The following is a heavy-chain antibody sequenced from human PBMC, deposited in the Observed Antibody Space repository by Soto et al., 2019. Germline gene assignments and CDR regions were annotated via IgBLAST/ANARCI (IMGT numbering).Heavy chain of an antibody. CDR2: ISYDGNNK. D-gene: IGHD2-2*01. V-gene: IGHV3-30*18. Sequence: GGSLRLSCAASGFTFSSYGMHWVRQAPGKGLEWVAVISYDGNNKYYADSVKGRFSISRDNSKNTLFLQMDSLRAEDTALYYCAKAYAVPAATASFDYWGQGTLVTVSS. CDR1: GFTFSSYG. J-gene: IGHJ4*02. CDR3: AKAYAVPAATASFDY.